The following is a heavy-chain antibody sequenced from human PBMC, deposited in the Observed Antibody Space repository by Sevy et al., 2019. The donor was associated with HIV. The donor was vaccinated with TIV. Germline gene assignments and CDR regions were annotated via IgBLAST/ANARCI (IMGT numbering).Heavy chain of an antibody. Sequence: GESLKISCAVSGFSFDSYGMTWVRQAPGKGLEWVSAISGSGTRTYYADSVKGRFIISRDNSKNTLYLQMNRLRAEDTAIYYCAKGGGGHYDPDEIAYYFYYYNMDVWGKGTTVTVSS. V-gene: IGHV3-23*01. D-gene: IGHD3-22*01. CDR3: AKGGGGHYDPDEIAYYFYYYNMDV. J-gene: IGHJ6*03. CDR1: GFSFDSYG. CDR2: ISGSGTRT.